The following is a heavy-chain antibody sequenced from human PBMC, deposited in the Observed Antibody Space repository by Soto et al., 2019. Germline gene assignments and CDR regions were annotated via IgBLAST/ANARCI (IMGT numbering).Heavy chain of an antibody. CDR2: ASFDGSGK. CDR1: GFSFSNYG. D-gene: IGHD2-15*01. Sequence: QVQLVESGGGVVQPGRSLRLSCAASGFSFSNYGMHWVRQAAGKGLEWVAVASFDGSGKYYADSVKGRFTISRDNSKNTLYLEVDSLTPEDTAVYYCAKEACSGGFCNGFDSWGQGDLVTVSS. V-gene: IGHV3-30*18. J-gene: IGHJ4*02. CDR3: AKEACSGGFCNGFDS.